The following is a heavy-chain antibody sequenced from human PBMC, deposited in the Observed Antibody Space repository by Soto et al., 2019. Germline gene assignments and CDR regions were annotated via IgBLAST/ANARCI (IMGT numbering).Heavy chain of an antibody. CDR3: ARGDRGAFDL. D-gene: IGHD1-26*01. V-gene: IGHV3-74*03. J-gene: IGHJ3*01. CDR1: GFTFSYYW. CDR2: IHSDGSST. Sequence: EVQLVESGGGLVQPGESLRLSCAASGFTFSYYWMHWVRQAPGKGLVWVSRIHSDGSSTTYADSVKDRFTISRDNARNTVYMQMNSLRAEDTAVYYCARGDRGAFDLWGQGTVLTVSS.